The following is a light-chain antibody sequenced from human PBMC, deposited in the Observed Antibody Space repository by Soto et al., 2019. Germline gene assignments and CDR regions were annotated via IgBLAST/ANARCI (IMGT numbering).Light chain of an antibody. V-gene: IGLV3-21*04. CDR2: YDK. J-gene: IGLJ1*01. Sequence: SYELTQAPSVSVAPGKTASITCGGNNIGSKNVHWYQQKPGQAPVVVIYYDKDRPSGIPERFSGSNSGNTATLTISRVEAGDEADYYCQVWDTGSDHYVFGTGTKLTVL. CDR1: NIGSKN. CDR3: QVWDTGSDHYV.